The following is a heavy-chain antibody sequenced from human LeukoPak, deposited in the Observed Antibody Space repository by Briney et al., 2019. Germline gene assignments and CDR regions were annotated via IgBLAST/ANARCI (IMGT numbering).Heavy chain of an antibody. CDR3: AKGDTGVIRRYYLDS. CDR2: TDTSGVIT. J-gene: IGHJ4*02. CDR1: GFTFSNYG. Sequence: KPGASLRLPCAASGFTFSNYGMNWVRQAPGKGLEWVSVTDTSGVITYYTDSVKGRFTISRDNSKNTLNLQMDSLRVEDTAVYYCAKGDTGVIRRYYLDSWGQGTLVTVSS. V-gene: IGHV3-23*05. D-gene: IGHD5-18*01.